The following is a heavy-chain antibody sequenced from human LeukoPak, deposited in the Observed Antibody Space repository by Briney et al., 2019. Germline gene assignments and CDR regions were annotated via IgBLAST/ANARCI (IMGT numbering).Heavy chain of an antibody. V-gene: IGHV3-53*01. CDR3: ARLYNSGWSNWFDP. CDR1: GFTFSSNY. CDR2: IYSGGST. J-gene: IGHJ5*02. D-gene: IGHD6-19*01. Sequence: SGGSLRLSCAASGFTFSSNYMSWVRQAPGKGLEWVSVIYSGGSTYYGDSVKGRFTISRDNSKNTLYPQMNSLRAEDTAVYYCARLYNSGWSNWFDPWGQGTLVTVSS.